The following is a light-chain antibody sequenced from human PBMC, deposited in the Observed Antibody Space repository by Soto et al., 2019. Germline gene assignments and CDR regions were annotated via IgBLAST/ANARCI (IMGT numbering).Light chain of an antibody. J-gene: IGLJ1*01. Sequence: QSVLTQPASVSGSPGQSITISCTGTSSDVGGFNSVSWYQLRPGTAPKLILYDVVDRPSGVSYRFSGSKSGNTASLTISGLLAADEADYFCSSYTSTMTNVFGSGTKVTVL. V-gene: IGLV2-14*03. CDR3: SSYTSTMTNV. CDR1: SSDVGGFNS. CDR2: DVV.